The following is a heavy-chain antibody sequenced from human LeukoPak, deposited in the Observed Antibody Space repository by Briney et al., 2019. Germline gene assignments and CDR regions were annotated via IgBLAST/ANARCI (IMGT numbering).Heavy chain of an antibody. CDR1: GGTFSSYA. CDR2: IIPIFGTA. J-gene: IGHJ5*02. Sequence: SVKVSCKASGGTFSSYAISWVRQAPGQGLEWMGGIIPIFGTANYAQKSQGRVTITADASTSTAYMELSSLRSEDTAVYYCAGQQRSFYSSSSPWGQGTLVTVSS. D-gene: IGHD6-6*01. V-gene: IGHV1-69*13. CDR3: AGQQRSFYSSSSP.